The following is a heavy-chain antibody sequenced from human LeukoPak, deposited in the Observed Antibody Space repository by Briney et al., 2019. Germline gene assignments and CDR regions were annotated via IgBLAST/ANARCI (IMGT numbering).Heavy chain of an antibody. J-gene: IGHJ4*02. D-gene: IGHD6-19*01. V-gene: IGHV3-7*01. CDR2: IKQDGSEK. Sequence: PGGSLRLSCAASGFTFSSYWMSWVRQAPGKGLEWVANIKQDGSEKYYVDSVKGRFTISRDNAKNSLYLQMNSLRAEDTAVYYCASLWLGYSSGWYGVDDYWGQGTLVTVSS. CDR1: GFTFSSYW. CDR3: ASLWLGYSSGWYGVDDY.